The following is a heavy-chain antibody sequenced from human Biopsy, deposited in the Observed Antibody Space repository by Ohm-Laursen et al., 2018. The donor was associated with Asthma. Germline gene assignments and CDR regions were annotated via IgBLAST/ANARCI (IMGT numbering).Heavy chain of an antibody. D-gene: IGHD2-15*01. Sequence: TLSLTCTVSGGSVSSGSYYWSWIRQPPGKGLAWVSYISYSGSTDYNPSLKSRLTISMDTSKNQFSLKLSSVTAAGTAVYYCARVPTTLRYFDLWGRGTLVTVSS. V-gene: IGHV4-61*01. CDR3: ARVPTTLRYFDL. CDR1: GGSVSSGSYY. J-gene: IGHJ2*01. CDR2: ISYSGST.